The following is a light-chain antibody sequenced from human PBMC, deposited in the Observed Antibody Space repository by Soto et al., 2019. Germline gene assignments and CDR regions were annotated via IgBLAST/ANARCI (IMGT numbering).Light chain of an antibody. Sequence: DIQITRSPSSLSASLGYRFTITFQASQNINNYLNWYQQKPGRAPKLLIYDASNLEAGVPSRFRGSGSGTDFTFTISRLQPEDIATYYCQQYENLPTFGQGTRLEIK. CDR1: QNINNY. V-gene: IGKV1-33*01. CDR3: QQYENLPT. CDR2: DAS. J-gene: IGKJ5*01.